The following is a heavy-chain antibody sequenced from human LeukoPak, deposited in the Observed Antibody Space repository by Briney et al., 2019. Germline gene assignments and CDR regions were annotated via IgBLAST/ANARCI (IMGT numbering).Heavy chain of an antibody. CDR2: INHSGST. V-gene: IGHV4-34*01. Sequence: SETLSLTCAVYGGSFSGYYWSWIRQPPGKGLEWIGEINHSGSTNYDPSLKSRVTISVDTSKNQFSLKLSSVTAADTAVYYCARGRYGSGSYYSDYWGQGTLVTVSS. D-gene: IGHD3-10*01. J-gene: IGHJ4*02. CDR1: GGSFSGYY. CDR3: ARGRYGSGSYYSDY.